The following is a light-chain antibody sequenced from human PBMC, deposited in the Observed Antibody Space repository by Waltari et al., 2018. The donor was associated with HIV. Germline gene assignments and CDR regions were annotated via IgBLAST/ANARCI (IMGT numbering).Light chain of an antibody. Sequence: QSALTQPPSASGSPGQSVTISCTGTSSDIGAYTFVSWYQHHPGKAPKLLIYANINRPSGVPDRFSGAKSGSSASLAITGLQAEDEAHYYCQSFDSSLTTSGVIFGGGTKLTVL. J-gene: IGLJ2*01. CDR2: ANI. CDR3: QSFDSSLTTSGVI. V-gene: IGLV2-8*01. CDR1: SSDIGAYTF.